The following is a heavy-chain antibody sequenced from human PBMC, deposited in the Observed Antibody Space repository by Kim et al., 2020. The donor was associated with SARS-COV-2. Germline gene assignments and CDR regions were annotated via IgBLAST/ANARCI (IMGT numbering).Heavy chain of an antibody. CDR3: ARSLYCSSTSCFYGMDV. J-gene: IGHJ6*02. V-gene: IGHV3-48*03. Sequence: SVKGRFTISRDNAMSSLSLQMNSLRAEDTAVYYCARSLYCSSTSCFYGMDVWGQGTTVTVSS. D-gene: IGHD2-2*01.